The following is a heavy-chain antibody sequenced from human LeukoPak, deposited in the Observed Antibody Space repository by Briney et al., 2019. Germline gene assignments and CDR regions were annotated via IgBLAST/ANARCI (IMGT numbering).Heavy chain of an antibody. D-gene: IGHD3-3*01. CDR3: ARDLSPDFWSGCDY. CDR2: ISYDGSNK. CDR1: GFTFSSYA. V-gene: IGHV3-30-3*01. Sequence: PGRSLRLSCAASGFTFSSYAMHWVRQAPGKGLEWVAVISYDGSNKYYADSVKGRFTISRDNSKNTLYLQMNSLRAEDTAVYYCARDLSPDFWSGCDYWGQGTLVTVSS. J-gene: IGHJ4*02.